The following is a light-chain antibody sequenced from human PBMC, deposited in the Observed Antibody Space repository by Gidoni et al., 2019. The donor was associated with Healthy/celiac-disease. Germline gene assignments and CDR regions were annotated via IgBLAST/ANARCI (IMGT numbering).Light chain of an antibody. Sequence: EIVLTQSPATLSVSPGERATLSCRASQSVSSNLAWYQQKPGQAPRLLIYVASTRATGIPARFSGSGSGTEFTLTISSLQSEDFAVYYCQQYNNLPLTFGQGTQVEIK. J-gene: IGKJ1*01. CDR1: QSVSSN. CDR3: QQYNNLPLT. V-gene: IGKV3-15*01. CDR2: VAS.